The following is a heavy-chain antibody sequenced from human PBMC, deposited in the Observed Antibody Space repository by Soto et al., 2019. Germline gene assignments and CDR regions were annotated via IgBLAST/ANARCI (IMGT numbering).Heavy chain of an antibody. J-gene: IGHJ4*02. CDR3: ARTGGYVDWLPDY. V-gene: IGHV4-28*01. CDR2: IYHSGST. CDR1: GYSISSSNW. D-gene: IGHD3-9*01. Sequence: PSETLSLTCTVSGYSISSSNWWGWIRQSPGKGLEWIGYIYHSGSTYFNPSLKSRVTMSVDTSKNQFSLQLSSVTAVDTAVYNCARTGGYVDWLPDYWGQGTLVTVSS.